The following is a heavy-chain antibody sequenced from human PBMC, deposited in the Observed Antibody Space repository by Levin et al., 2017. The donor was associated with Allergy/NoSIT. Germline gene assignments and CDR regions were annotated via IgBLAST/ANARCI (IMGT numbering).Heavy chain of an antibody. CDR3: ARQVHADAFDI. CDR1: GFTVSSNY. J-gene: IGHJ3*02. V-gene: IGHV3-53*01. CDR2: IYSGGST. Sequence: ESLKISCAASGFTVSSNYMSWVRQAPGKGLEWVSVIYSGGSTYSADSVKGRFTISRDNSKNTLYLQMNSLRAEDTAVYYCARQVHADAFDIWGQGTMVTVSS.